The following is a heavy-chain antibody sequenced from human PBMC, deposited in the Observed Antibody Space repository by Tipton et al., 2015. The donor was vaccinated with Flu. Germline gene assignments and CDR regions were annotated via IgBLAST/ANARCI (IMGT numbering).Heavy chain of an antibody. D-gene: IGHD3-22*01. CDR3: ARDQMIVVVMAYYGMDV. CDR1: GYTFTGYY. Sequence: QLVQSGAEVKKPGASVKVSCKASGYTFTGYYMHWVRQAPGQGLEWMGWINPNSGGTNYAQTFQGRVTMTRDTSISTAYMELSRLRSDDTAVYYCARDQMIVVVMAYYGMDVWGQGTTVTVSS. CDR2: INPNSGGT. J-gene: IGHJ6*02. V-gene: IGHV1-2*02.